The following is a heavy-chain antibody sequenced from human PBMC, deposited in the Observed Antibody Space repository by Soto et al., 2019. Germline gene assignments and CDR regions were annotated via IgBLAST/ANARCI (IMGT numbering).Heavy chain of an antibody. J-gene: IGHJ4*02. CDR3: ARDRATGAPFDL. CDR2: IYYSGVT. D-gene: IGHD1-1*01. Sequence: QVQLLESGPGLVKPSQTLSLTCTVSGDSISSGDFYWSWIRQHPGKGLEWIGYIYYSGVTYYNPSLKSRLSISLDTSKTQFFLNLNCVTVADTAVYFCARDRATGAPFDLWGQGALVTGAS. V-gene: IGHV4-31*03. CDR1: GDSISSGDFY.